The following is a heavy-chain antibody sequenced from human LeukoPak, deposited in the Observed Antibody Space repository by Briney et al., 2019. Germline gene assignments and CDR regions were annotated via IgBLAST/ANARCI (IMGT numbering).Heavy chain of an antibody. CDR2: IGSNGGST. CDR1: GFTFRSYA. J-gene: IGHJ5*02. V-gene: IGHV3-64D*09. Sequence: GGSLRLSCSASGFTFRSYAMHWVRQAPGKGLEFVSVIGSNGGSTYYADSVKGRFTISRDNSKNTLYLQMSSLRAEDTAVYYCVKAGDYEYNWFDPWGQGTLVTVSS. D-gene: IGHD4-17*01. CDR3: VKAGDYEYNWFDP.